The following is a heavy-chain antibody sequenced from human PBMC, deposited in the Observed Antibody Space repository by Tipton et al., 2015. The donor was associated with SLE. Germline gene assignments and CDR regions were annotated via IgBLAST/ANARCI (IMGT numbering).Heavy chain of an antibody. CDR1: GDTFSSYV. D-gene: IGHD3-10*01. V-gene: IGHV1-69*05. CDR3: ARADGSGSFPFDY. Sequence: QSGPEVKKPGSSVKVSCKASGDTFSSYVISWVRQAPGQGLEWMGGIIPIFGTANYAQKFQGRVTITTDESTSTAYMELSSLRSEDTAVYYCARADGSGSFPFDYWGKGTLVTVSS. J-gene: IGHJ4*02. CDR2: IIPIFGTA.